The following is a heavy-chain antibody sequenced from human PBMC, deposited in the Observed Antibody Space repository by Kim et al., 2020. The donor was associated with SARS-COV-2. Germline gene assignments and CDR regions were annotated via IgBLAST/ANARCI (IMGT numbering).Heavy chain of an antibody. J-gene: IGHJ4*02. V-gene: IGHV3-30*18. CDR1: GFTFSSFV. Sequence: GGSLRLSCAASGFTFSSFVMHWVRQAPGKGLEWAAVISQDGTNKYYIDSVKGRFTISRDNSKNTLYLQMNSLRAEDTAVYYCAKDLAGVGAVDYWGQGALVTVSS. CDR2: ISQDGTNK. CDR3: AKDLAGVGAVDY. D-gene: IGHD1-26*01.